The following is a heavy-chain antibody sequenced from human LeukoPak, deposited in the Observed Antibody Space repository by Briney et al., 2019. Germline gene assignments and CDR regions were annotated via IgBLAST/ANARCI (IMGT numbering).Heavy chain of an antibody. D-gene: IGHD6-19*01. CDR1: GGSISSYY. V-gene: IGHV4-59*01. Sequence: SETLSLTCTVSGGSISSYYWSWIRQPPGKGLEWIGYIYYSGSTNYNPSLKSRVTISVDTSKNQFSLKLSSVTAADAAVYYCARRLSDAFDIWGQGTMVTVSS. CDR3: ARRLSDAFDI. CDR2: IYYSGST. J-gene: IGHJ3*02.